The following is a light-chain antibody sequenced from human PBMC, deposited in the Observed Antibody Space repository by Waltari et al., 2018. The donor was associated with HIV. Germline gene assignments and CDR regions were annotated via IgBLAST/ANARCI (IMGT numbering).Light chain of an antibody. CDR1: ALPKHY. J-gene: IGLJ3*02. CDR2: KDR. CDR3: QSADSSGTYRV. Sequence: SYELTQPPSVSVSPGQTARITCSGGALPKHYAYWYQQKPGQAPVLVLYKDRERPSGIPERFSGSSSGTTVTLTISGVQAEDEADYYCQSADSSGTYRVFGGGTKLTVL. V-gene: IGLV3-25*03.